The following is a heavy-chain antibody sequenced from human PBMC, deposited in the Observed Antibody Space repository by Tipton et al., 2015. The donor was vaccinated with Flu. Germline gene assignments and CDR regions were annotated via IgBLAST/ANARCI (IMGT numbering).Heavy chain of an antibody. V-gene: IGHV4-34*01. CDR1: GESFSGNF. CDR3: ARGRGPYYYDSRDLRLSRLDNDYGMDV. J-gene: IGHJ6*02. CDR2: FIAGGSP. Sequence: TLSLTCAVYGESFSGNFWTWIRQPPGKGLEWIGEFIAGGSPKYNPSLKSRVTISLDTSKNQFSLKLISVTAADTAVYFCARGRGPYYYDSRDLRLSRLDNDYGMDVWGQGTTVAVSS. D-gene: IGHD3-22*01.